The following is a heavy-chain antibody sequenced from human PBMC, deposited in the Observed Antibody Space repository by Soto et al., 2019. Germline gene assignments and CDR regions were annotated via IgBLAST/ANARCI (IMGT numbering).Heavy chain of an antibody. D-gene: IGHD4-17*01. Sequence: SETLSLTCTLSGGSISSSRYDGAWIRQPPGKGLEWIGYIYYSGSTYHNPSLKSRVTISVDTSKNQFSLKLSSVTAADTAVYYCARDHMDYGENYYYYYMDVWGKGTTVTVSS. J-gene: IGHJ6*03. CDR1: GGSISSSRYD. CDR3: ARDHMDYGENYYYYYMDV. V-gene: IGHV4-31*03. CDR2: IYYSGST.